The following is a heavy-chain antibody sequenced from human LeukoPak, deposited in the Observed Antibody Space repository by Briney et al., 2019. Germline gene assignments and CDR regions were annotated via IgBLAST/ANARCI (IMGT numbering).Heavy chain of an antibody. J-gene: IGHJ4*02. Sequence: PGGSLRLSCAASGFTFSSYAMSWVRQAPGKGLEWVSAISGSGGSTYYADSVKSRFTISRDNSKNTLYLQMNSLRAEDTAVYYCAKDRYYYDSSGPFDYWGQGTLVTVSS. D-gene: IGHD3-22*01. CDR3: AKDRYYYDSSGPFDY. CDR1: GFTFSSYA. V-gene: IGHV3-23*01. CDR2: ISGSGGST.